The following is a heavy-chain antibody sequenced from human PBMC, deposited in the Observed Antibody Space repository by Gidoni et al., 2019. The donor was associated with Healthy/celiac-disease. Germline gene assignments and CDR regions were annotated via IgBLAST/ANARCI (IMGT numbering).Heavy chain of an antibody. J-gene: IGHJ6*03. CDR2: IYHSGST. D-gene: IGHD1-20*01. CDR1: GGSISSSNW. V-gene: IGHV4-4*02. CDR3: ARDFAGELTGTTDDGPAGVSMDV. Sequence: QVQLQESGPGLVKPSGTLSLTCAVSGGSISSSNWWSWVRQPPGKGLEWIGEIYHSGSTNYNPSLKSRVTISVDKSKNQFSLKLSSVTAADTAVYYCARDFAGELTGTTDDGPAGVSMDVWGKGTTVTVSS.